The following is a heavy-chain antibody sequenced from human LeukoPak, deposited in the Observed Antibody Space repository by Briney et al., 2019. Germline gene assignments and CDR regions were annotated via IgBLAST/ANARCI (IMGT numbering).Heavy chain of an antibody. J-gene: IGHJ6*02. V-gene: IGHV1-8*01. CDR1: GYTFTSYD. CDR3: ASRYYDFWSGYGDSYGMDV. CDR2: MNPNSGNT. D-gene: IGHD3-3*01. Sequence: GASVKVSCKASGYTFTSYDINWVRQATGQGLEWMGWMNPNSGNTGYAQKFQGRVTMTRNTSIRPAYMELSSLRSEDPAVYYCASRYYDFWSGYGDSYGMDVWGQGTTVTVSS.